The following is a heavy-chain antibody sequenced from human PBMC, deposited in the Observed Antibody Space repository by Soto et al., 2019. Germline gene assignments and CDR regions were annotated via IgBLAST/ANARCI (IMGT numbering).Heavy chain of an antibody. Sequence: SETLSLTCTVSGGSISSISYYWGWIRQPPGKGLEWIGSIYYSGSTYYNPSLKSRVTISVDTSKNQFSLKLSSVTAADTAVYYCARASEPNAGYCSGGSCYSGGGMDGWGQGTTVTVSS. J-gene: IGHJ6*02. D-gene: IGHD2-15*01. CDR2: IYYSGST. V-gene: IGHV4-39*01. CDR3: ARASEPNAGYCSGGSCYSGGGMDG. CDR1: GGSISSISYY.